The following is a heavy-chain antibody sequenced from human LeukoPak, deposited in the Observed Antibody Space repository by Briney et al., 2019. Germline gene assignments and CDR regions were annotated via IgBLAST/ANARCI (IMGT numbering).Heavy chain of an antibody. J-gene: IGHJ6*03. D-gene: IGHD3-10*01. CDR3: AKDPTSRVRERIMDV. CDR2: ISGSGGST. Sequence: PGGSLRLSCAASGFTFSSYAMSWVRQAPGKGLEWVSAISGSGGSTYYADSVKGRFTISRDNSKNTLYLQMNSLRAEDTAVYYCAKDPTSRVRERIMDVWGKGTTVTVSS. V-gene: IGHV3-23*01. CDR1: GFTFSSYA.